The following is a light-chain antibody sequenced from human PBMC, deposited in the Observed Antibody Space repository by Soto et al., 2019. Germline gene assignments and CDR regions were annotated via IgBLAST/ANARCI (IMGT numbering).Light chain of an antibody. V-gene: IGKV3-15*01. CDR2: GAS. CDR3: HQYADSPQT. J-gene: IGKJ2*01. CDR1: QSVSSN. Sequence: IVMTHSPATRSVSPLERATFSCRASQSVSSNLAWYQQKPGQAPRLLIYGASIRATGIPARFSGSGSGTDFTLTISSLEPEDSAVYFCHQYADSPQTFGQGTKVDIK.